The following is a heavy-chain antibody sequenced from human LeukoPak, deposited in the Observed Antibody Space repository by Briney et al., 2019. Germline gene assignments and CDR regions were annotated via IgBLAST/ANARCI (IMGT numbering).Heavy chain of an antibody. CDR3: ACPYYYSSGSLPY. CDR2: RKKDGSEK. J-gene: IGHJ4*02. CDR1: GVSFSSYG. D-gene: IGHD3-10*01. Sequence: GSLRLSCAGSGVSFSSYGMHWVRPAPAKGLEWVASRKKDGSEKEYVDSVKGRFTISRDNAKTSLYLQMNSLRAEATAVYYCACPYYYSSGSLPYWGQGTLVTVSS. V-gene: IGHV3-7*01.